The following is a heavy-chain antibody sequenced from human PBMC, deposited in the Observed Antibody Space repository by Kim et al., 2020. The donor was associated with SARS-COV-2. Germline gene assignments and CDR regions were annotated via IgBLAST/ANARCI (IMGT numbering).Heavy chain of an antibody. CDR2: IGTAGDT. CDR1: GFTFSSYD. D-gene: IGHD6-13*01. J-gene: IGHJ6*02. CDR3: ARAPPYSSSWYFYYYGMDV. V-gene: IGHV3-13*01. Sequence: GGSLRLSCAASGFTFSSYDMHWVRQATGKGLEWVSAIGTAGDTYYPGSVKGRFTISRENAKNSLYLQMNSLRAGDTAVYYCARAPPYSSSWYFYYYGMDVWGQGTTVTVSS.